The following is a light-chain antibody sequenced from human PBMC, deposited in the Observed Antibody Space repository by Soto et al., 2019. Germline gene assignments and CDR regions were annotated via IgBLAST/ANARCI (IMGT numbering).Light chain of an antibody. Sequence: EIVMTQCPATLSVSPGERATLSCRASQSVSSNLAWYQQKPGQAPRLLIYGASTRATGIPARFSGSGSGTEFTLTISSLQSEDFAVYYWQQYNNWPPWTFGQGTKLEIK. V-gene: IGKV3-15*01. CDR1: QSVSSN. J-gene: IGKJ2*02. CDR3: QQYNNWPPWT. CDR2: GAS.